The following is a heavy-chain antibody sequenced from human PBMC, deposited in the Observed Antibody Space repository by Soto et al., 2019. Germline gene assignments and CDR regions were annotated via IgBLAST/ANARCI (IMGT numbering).Heavy chain of an antibody. V-gene: IGHV4-39*01. CDR2: IYYSGST. CDR1: GGSISSSSYY. Sequence: PSETLSLTCTVSGGSISSSSYYWGWIRQPPGKGLEWIGSIYYSGSTYYNPSLKSRVTISVDTSKNQFSLKLSSVTAADTAVYYCARHARYGGYLDYWGQGTLVTVS. D-gene: IGHD1-26*01. CDR3: ARHARYGGYLDY. J-gene: IGHJ4*02.